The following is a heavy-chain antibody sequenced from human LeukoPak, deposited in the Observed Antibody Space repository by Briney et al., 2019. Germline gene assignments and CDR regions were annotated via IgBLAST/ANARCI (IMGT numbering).Heavy chain of an antibody. CDR2: MSHSRST. CDR1: GYSISSGYH. J-gene: IGHJ4*02. CDR3: ARHNVYDSSGDGRYYFDQ. Sequence: PSETLSLTCAVSGYSISSGYHWAWIRQPPGKGLEWIGSMSHSRSTYSNPSLKSRVTFSVDTSKNQFSVKLRSVSAADTAVYYCARHNVYDSSGDGRYYFDQWGQGTLVTVSS. V-gene: IGHV4-38-2*01. D-gene: IGHD3-22*01.